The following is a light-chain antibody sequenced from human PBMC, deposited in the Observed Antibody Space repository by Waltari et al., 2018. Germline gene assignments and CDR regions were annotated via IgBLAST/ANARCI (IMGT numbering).Light chain of an antibody. V-gene: IGKV3-11*01. CDR2: DAS. CDR3: HQRSLWPWT. Sequence: IVLTQSPATLSLSPGERATPPCRASQTVSTSLAWFPQKPGQAPSLLTYDASNRAPGIPARFSGSGSGTDFSLTISSLEPEDFAVYYCHQRSLWPWTFGQGTKVAIK. J-gene: IGKJ1*01. CDR1: QTVSTS.